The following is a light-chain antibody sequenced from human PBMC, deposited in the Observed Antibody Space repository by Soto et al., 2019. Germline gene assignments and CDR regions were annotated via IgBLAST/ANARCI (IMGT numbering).Light chain of an antibody. V-gene: IGKV1-39*01. Sequence: IQMTQSASSLSASIGDRVTITCRPSQSMSTYLHWYQQKPGEAPNLLISSAANLQSGVPSRLSGSGSATEFTLTITTLQREDFATYYCQQSYSTLYTFGQRTKLEIK. J-gene: IGKJ2*01. CDR2: SAA. CDR1: QSMSTY. CDR3: QQSYSTLYT.